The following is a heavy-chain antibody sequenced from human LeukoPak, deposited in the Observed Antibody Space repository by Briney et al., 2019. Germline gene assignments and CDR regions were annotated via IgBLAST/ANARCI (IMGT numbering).Heavy chain of an antibody. CDR3: VRVDYRDEGIYY. V-gene: IGHV3-7*04. D-gene: IGHD4/OR15-4a*01. J-gene: IGHJ4*02. Sequence: GGSLRLSCTASVFSLSGYWMTWVRQTRGKGQEWVANINQDGSKKSYVDSVRGRFTISRDSAKNSLYLQMNSLRAEDTAVYHCVRVDYRDEGIYYWGQGTLVTVSS. CDR1: VFSLSGYW. CDR2: INQDGSKK.